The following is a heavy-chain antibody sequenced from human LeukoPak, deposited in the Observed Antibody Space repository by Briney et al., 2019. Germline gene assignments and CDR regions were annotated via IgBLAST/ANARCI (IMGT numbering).Heavy chain of an antibody. CDR2: IYHSGST. D-gene: IGHD5-18*01. V-gene: IGHV4-39*07. Sequence: SETLSLTCTVSGGSISTSNYYWGWVRQPPGKGLEWIGSIYHSGSTYYNPSLKSRVTISVDTSKNQFSLKLSSVTAADTAVYYCARTGEYSYGYGYYFDYWGQGTLVTVSS. J-gene: IGHJ4*02. CDR3: ARTGEYSYGYGYYFDY. CDR1: GGSISTSNYY.